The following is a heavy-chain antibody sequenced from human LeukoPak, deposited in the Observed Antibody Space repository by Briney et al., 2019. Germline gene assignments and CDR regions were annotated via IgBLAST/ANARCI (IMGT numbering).Heavy chain of an antibody. Sequence: GGSLRLSCAASGFTFSDYAMSWVRQALGKGLKWVSVIRGSGVSTYNADSVKGRFTISRDNSKNTLYLQMKSLRAEDTAVYYCAKSVESAVTTNPYFDYWGQGILVTVSS. CDR1: GFTFSDYA. V-gene: IGHV3-23*01. CDR3: AKSVESAVTTNPYFDY. D-gene: IGHD4-17*01. CDR2: IRGSGVST. J-gene: IGHJ4*02.